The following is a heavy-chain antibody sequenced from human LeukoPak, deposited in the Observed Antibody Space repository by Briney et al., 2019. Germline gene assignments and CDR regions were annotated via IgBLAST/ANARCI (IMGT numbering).Heavy chain of an antibody. CDR3: ARGAKTITMVRGVITQYCYYYMDV. Sequence: ASVKVSCKASGYTFTSYDINWVRQATGQGLEWMGWMNPNSGDTGYAQNFQGRVTMTRNTSISTAYMELSSLRSEDTAVYYCARGAKTITMVRGVITQYCYYYMDVWGKGTTVTISS. V-gene: IGHV1-8*01. J-gene: IGHJ6*03. CDR2: MNPNSGDT. CDR1: GYTFTSYD. D-gene: IGHD3-10*01.